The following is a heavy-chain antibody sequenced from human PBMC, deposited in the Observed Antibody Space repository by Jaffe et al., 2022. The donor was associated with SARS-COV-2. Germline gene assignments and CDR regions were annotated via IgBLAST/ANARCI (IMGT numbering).Heavy chain of an antibody. V-gene: IGHV3-30*18. CDR2: ISYDGSNK. CDR3: AKAAFPEVRFLEWFSTSYYYYGMDV. Sequence: QVQLVESGGGVVQPGRSLRLSCAASGFTFSSYGMHWVRQAPGKGLEWVAVISYDGSNKYYADSVKGRFTISRDNSKNTLYLQMNSLRAEDTAVYYCAKAAFPEVRFLEWFSTSYYYYGMDVWGQGTTVTVSS. D-gene: IGHD3-3*01. J-gene: IGHJ6*02. CDR1: GFTFSSYG.